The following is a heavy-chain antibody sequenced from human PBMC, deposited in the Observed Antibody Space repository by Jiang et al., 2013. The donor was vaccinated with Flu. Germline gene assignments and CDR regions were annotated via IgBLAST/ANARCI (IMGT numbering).Heavy chain of an antibody. CDR3: ARDYSRYFMDV. V-gene: IGHV3-21*01. J-gene: IGHJ6*04. CDR2: LVVVVVTI. D-gene: IGHD3-10*01. Sequence: KGVEWSHPLVVVVVTIYYADSVKGRFTISRDNAKNSLYLQMNSLRAEDTAVYYCARDYSRYFMDVWGKGTTVTVSS.